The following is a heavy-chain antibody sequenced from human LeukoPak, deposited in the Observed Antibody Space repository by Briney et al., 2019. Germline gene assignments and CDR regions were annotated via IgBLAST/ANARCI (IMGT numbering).Heavy chain of an antibody. J-gene: IGHJ6*04. V-gene: IGHV3-15*01. CDR2: IKSKTDGGTT. Sequence: GGSLRLSCAASGFTFSNAWMGWVRQAPGKGLEWVGRIKSKTDGGTTEYAAPVEGRFTISRDDSKNTLYLQMNSLKTEDTAVYYCTTDGGAVTPTGYYYGMDVWGKGTTVTVSS. CDR1: GFTFSNAW. D-gene: IGHD1-1*01. CDR3: TTDGGAVTPTGYYYGMDV.